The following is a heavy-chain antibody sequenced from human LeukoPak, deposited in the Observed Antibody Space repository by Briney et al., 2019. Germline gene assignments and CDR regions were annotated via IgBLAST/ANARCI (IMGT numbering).Heavy chain of an antibody. Sequence: KPSETLSLTCTVSGGSISSSSYYWGWIRQPPGKGLEWIGSIYYSGSTYYNPSLKSRVTISVDTSKNQFSLNLSSVTAADTAVYYCARSVDVVTFGTGYYYYYLDVWGQGTPVTVSS. CDR2: IYYSGST. CDR1: GGSISSSSYY. CDR3: ARSVDVVTFGTGYYYYYLDV. J-gene: IGHJ6*03. V-gene: IGHV4-39*01. D-gene: IGHD3-16*01.